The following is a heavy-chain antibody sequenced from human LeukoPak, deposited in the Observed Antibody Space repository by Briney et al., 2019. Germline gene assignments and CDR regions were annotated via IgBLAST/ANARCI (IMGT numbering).Heavy chain of an antibody. CDR1: GYTFTGYY. CDR2: INPNSGGT. Sequence: ASVKVSCKASGYTFTGYYMHWVRQAPGQGLEWMGWINPNSGGTNYAQKFQGRVTMTRDTSISTAYMELSRLRSDDTAVYYCARLYCSGGSCSYSNDAFDIWGQGTMVTVSS. D-gene: IGHD2-15*01. V-gene: IGHV1-2*02. CDR3: ARLYCSGGSCSYSNDAFDI. J-gene: IGHJ3*02.